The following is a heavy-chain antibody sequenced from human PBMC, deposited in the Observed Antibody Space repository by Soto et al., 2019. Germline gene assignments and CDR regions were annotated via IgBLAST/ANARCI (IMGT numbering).Heavy chain of an antibody. D-gene: IGHD2-2*01. CDR1: GYTFTNDY. J-gene: IGHJ4*02. CDR2: INPGGGNT. V-gene: IGHV1-46*01. CDR3: ARAISGPMDY. Sequence: QVQLVQSGAEVKKPGASVKISCKASGYTFTNDYMSYVRQAPGQGLQWMGIINPGGGNTTYAQNFQGRFTMTRDMSTSTVYMELSSLRSEDTGVYYCARAISGPMDYWGQGTLVTVSS.